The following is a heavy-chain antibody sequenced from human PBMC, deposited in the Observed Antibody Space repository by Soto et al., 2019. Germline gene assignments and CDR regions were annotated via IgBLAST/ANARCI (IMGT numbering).Heavy chain of an antibody. J-gene: IGHJ6*02. Sequence: SETLSLTWTVSGGSISSSSYYWGWIRQPPGKGLERIGSIYYSGSTYYNPSLKSRATISVDTSKNQFSLKLSPVSAADTAVYYCATLGTVTTRDYYYYSGMDVWGQGTTVTV. CDR1: GGSISSSSYY. CDR3: ATLGTVTTRDYYYYSGMDV. V-gene: IGHV4-39*01. CDR2: IYYSGST. D-gene: IGHD4-17*01.